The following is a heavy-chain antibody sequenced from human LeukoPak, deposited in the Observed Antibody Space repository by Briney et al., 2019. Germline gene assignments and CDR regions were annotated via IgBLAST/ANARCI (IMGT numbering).Heavy chain of an antibody. Sequence: SETLSLTRTVSGGSISSHYWSWIRQPPGKGLEWIAYLFDSVNTKDNPSLQSRPTLSADTSKNQFSLRLSSVTAADTAVYYCATIKRGSIFGYFDFWGQGIKVTVS. J-gene: IGHJ4*02. V-gene: IGHV4-59*11. D-gene: IGHD5-18*01. CDR1: GGSISSHY. CDR3: ATIKRGSIFGYFDF. CDR2: LFDSVNT.